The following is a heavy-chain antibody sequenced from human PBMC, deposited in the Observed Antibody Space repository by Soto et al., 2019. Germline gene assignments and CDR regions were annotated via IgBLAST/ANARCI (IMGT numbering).Heavy chain of an antibody. CDR2: IYYSGST. CDR3: ARARGARYFDY. V-gene: IGHV4-30-4*01. CDR1: GGSISSGDYY. Sequence: TLSLTCTVAGGSISSGDYYWSWIRQPPGKGLEWIGYIYYSGSTYYNPSLKSRVTISVDTSKNQFSLKLSSVTAADTAVYYCARARGARYFDYWGQGTLVTVSS. J-gene: IGHJ4*02.